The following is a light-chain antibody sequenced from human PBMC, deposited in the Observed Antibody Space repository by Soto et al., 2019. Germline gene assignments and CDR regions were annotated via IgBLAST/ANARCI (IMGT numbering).Light chain of an antibody. CDR3: QQRSNWPQYT. J-gene: IGKJ2*01. V-gene: IGKV3-11*01. Sequence: EIVLTQSPATLSLSPGERATLSCRASQSVSSYLAWYQQKPGQAPRLLIYDASNRATGIPARFSGSGSVTGFTLTISSLEPEDFAVSYCQQRSNWPQYTFGQGTKLEIK. CDR1: QSVSSY. CDR2: DAS.